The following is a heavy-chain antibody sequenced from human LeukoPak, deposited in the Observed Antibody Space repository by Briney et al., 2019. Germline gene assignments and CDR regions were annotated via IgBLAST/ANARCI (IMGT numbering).Heavy chain of an antibody. Sequence: GRSLRLSCAASGFTFSSYAMHWARQAPGKGLEWVAVISYDGSNKYYADSVKGRFTISRDNSKNTLYLQMNSLRAEDTAVYYCARDRGEWELLSRYFDYWGQGTLVTVSS. CDR2: ISYDGSNK. CDR3: ARDRGEWELLSRYFDY. J-gene: IGHJ4*02. D-gene: IGHD1-26*01. CDR1: GFTFSSYA. V-gene: IGHV3-30-3*01.